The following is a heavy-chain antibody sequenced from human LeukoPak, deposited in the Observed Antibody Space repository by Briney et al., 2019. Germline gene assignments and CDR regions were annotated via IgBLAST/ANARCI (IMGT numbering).Heavy chain of an antibody. D-gene: IGHD5-12*01. Sequence: SETLSLTCTVSGGSISTYYWSWIRQSPGRGLEWIGYIYYSGSTNYNPSLKSRVTMSVDTSKNQFSLKLTSVTAADTAVYYCARPVYSGDENDAFDIWGQGTMVTVSS. V-gene: IGHV4-59*08. CDR3: ARPVYSGDENDAFDI. J-gene: IGHJ3*02. CDR2: IYYSGST. CDR1: GGSISTYY.